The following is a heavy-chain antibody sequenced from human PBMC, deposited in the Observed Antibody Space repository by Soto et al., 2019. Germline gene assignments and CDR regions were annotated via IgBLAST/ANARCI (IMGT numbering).Heavy chain of an antibody. CDR1: GDSISTDNFY. D-gene: IGHD2-15*01. Sequence: QLQLQESGPGLVKPSETLSLTCTVSGDSISTDNFYWAWIRQTPGKGLECIGGLSYAETPYYSPSLRSRVAISTATDKNQFSLSLTSVTSADTAIYYCARQRARDPPPRYWAYFDQWGQGILGDVSS. CDR2: LSYAETP. J-gene: IGHJ4*02. CDR3: ARQRARDPPPRYWAYFDQ. V-gene: IGHV4-39*01.